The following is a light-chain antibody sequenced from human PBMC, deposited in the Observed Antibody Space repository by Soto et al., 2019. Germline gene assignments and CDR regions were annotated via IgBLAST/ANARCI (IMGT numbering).Light chain of an antibody. Sequence: QSALTQPASVSGSPGQSITISCTGTSSDVGGYNYVSWYQQHPGKAPKLMIYDVSNRPSGVSNRFSGSKSGNTASLTISGLQAEDEADYCCSSYTSSSNYYVFGTGTKVTVL. CDR2: DVS. V-gene: IGLV2-14*01. J-gene: IGLJ1*01. CDR3: SSYTSSSNYYV. CDR1: SSDVGGYNY.